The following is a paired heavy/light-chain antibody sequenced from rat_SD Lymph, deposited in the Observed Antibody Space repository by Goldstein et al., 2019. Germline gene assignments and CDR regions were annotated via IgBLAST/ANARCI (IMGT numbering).Light chain of an antibody. V-gene: IGKV12S32*01. CDR3: QQYNNYPPYT. CDR1: EDIYSD. J-gene: IGKJ2-3*01. CDR2: NAN. Sequence: DIQMTQSPASLSASLGETVTIECLASEDIYSDLAWYQQKPGKSPQLLIYNANSLQNGVPSRFSGSGSGTQYSLKINSLQSEDVATYFCQQYNNYPPYTFGAGTKLELK.
Heavy chain of an antibody. CDR3: ARYNAGYFDY. V-gene: IGHV1-29*01. Sequence: QVKLLQSGAELVKPGASVKLSCKTSGFTFSTSYMSWLKQVPGPSIEWIGWIYAGDGGTNYNQKFKGKATLTVDKSSSTAYMDLSSLTSEDAAVYFCARYNAGYFDYWGQGVMVTVSS. D-gene: IGHD4-3*01. CDR1: GFTFSTSY. CDR2: IYAGDGGT. J-gene: IGHJ2*01.